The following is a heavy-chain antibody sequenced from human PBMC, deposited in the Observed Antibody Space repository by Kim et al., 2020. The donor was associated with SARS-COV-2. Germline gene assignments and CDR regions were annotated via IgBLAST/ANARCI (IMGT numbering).Heavy chain of an antibody. CDR2: INHSGST. V-gene: IGHV4-34*01. CDR3: ARMYSSGSYNWFDA. D-gene: IGHD6-19*01. J-gene: IGHJ5*02. Sequence: SETLSLTCAVYGGSLSGYYWSWIRQPPGKGLEWIGEINHSGSTNYNPSLKSRVTISVDTSKNQFSLKLSSVTAADTAVYYCARMYSSGSYNWFDAWGQGTLVTVSS. CDR1: GGSLSGYY.